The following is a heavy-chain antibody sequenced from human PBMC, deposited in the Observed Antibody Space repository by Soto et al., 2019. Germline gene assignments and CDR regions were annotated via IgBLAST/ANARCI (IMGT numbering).Heavy chain of an antibody. Sequence: EVQLLESGGGLVQPGGSLRLSCAASGFTFSSYAMSWVRQAPGKGLEWVSAISGSGGSTYYADSVKGRFTISRDNSKNTLYLQMNSIRAEDTAVYYCAKIFPPRRYDPDAFDIWGQGTMVTVSS. D-gene: IGHD3-9*01. CDR3: AKIFPPRRYDPDAFDI. CDR2: ISGSGGST. V-gene: IGHV3-23*01. J-gene: IGHJ3*02. CDR1: GFTFSSYA.